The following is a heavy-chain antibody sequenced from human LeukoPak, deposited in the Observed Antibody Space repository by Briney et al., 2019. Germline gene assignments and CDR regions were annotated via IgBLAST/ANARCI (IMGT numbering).Heavy chain of an antibody. V-gene: IGHV4-59*01. CDR3: GRFMWFGESLDVFDI. J-gene: IGHJ3*02. CDR2: IYYSGST. CDR1: GGSISSYY. Sequence: SETLTLTCTVSGGSISSYYWSWIRQPPGKGLEWIGYIYYSGSTNYNPSLESRVPISVGKSQNHLSLKLSSVTAADTAVYYCGRFMWFGESLDVFDIWGQGTMVTVSS. D-gene: IGHD3-10*01.